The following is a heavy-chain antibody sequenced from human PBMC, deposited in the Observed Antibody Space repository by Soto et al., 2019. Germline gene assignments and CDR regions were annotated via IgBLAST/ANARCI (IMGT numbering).Heavy chain of an antibody. J-gene: IGHJ6*02. CDR3: AAALLPAARFYGMDV. D-gene: IGHD2-2*01. Sequence: SETLSLTCAVSGYSISNGNYWGWIRQPPGKGLEWIGSVDHSGSTYRDPSLKSRVTISVDTSKNQFSLKLMSVTAADTAVYYCAAALLPAARFYGMDVWGQGTTVTVSS. CDR2: VDHSGST. CDR1: GYSISNGNY. V-gene: IGHV4-38-2*01.